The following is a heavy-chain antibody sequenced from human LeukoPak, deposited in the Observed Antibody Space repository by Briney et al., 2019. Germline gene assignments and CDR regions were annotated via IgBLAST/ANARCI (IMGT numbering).Heavy chain of an antibody. J-gene: IGHJ4*02. CDR1: GFTFRSYG. D-gene: IGHD2-2*02. Sequence: GGSLRLSCAASGFTFRSYGMHWVRQAPGKGLEWVAFIRYDGSNKYYADSVKGRFTISRDNSKNTLYLQMNSLRAEDTAVYYCAKDQPRYCSSTSCYRAPFDYWGQGTLVTVSS. CDR2: IRYDGSNK. V-gene: IGHV3-30*02. CDR3: AKDQPRYCSSTSCYRAPFDY.